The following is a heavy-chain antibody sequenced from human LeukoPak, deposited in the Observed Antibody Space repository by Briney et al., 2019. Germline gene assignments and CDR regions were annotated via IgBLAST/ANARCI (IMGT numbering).Heavy chain of an antibody. J-gene: IGHJ5*02. Sequence: PGGSLRLSCAASGFTFDDYAMHWVRQAPGKGLEWVSGISWNSGSIGYADSVKGRFTISRDNAKNSLYLQMNSLRAEDTALYYCARGATRYCSSTSCYGVNWFDPWGQGTLVTVSS. V-gene: IGHV3-9*01. CDR3: ARGATRYCSSTSCYGVNWFDP. D-gene: IGHD2-2*01. CDR1: GFTFDDYA. CDR2: ISWNSGSI.